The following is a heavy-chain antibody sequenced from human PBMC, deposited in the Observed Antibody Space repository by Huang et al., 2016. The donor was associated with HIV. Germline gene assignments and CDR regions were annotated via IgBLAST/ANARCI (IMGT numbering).Heavy chain of an antibody. D-gene: IGHD7-27*01. CDR3: AHIGRLGNYYMDV. CDR1: GFSLNNKGVG. J-gene: IGHJ6*03. CDR2: IYWDDDK. Sequence: QITLKESGPTVIKPKQTLTLTCSFSGFSLNNKGVGVGWIRQPPGKAREWLVLIYWDDDKRFTPSLKNRITITKDTSKNQVVFTMTNLDPMDTGTYYCAHIGRLGNYYMDVWGNGTTVTVSS. V-gene: IGHV2-5*02.